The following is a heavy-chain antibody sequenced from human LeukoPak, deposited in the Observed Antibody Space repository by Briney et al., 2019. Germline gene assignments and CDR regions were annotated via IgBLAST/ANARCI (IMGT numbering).Heavy chain of an antibody. CDR2: IYYSGST. Sequence: PSQTLSLTCTVSGGSISSGGYYWSWIRQHPGKGLEWIGYIYYSGSTYYNPSLKSRVTISVDTSKNQFSLKLSSVTAADTAVYYCAWLCSGYYGDLCGGREDIWGQGTMVTVSS. J-gene: IGHJ3*02. V-gene: IGHV4-31*03. CDR1: GGSISSGGYY. CDR3: AWLCSGYYGDLCGGREDI. D-gene: IGHD3-22*01.